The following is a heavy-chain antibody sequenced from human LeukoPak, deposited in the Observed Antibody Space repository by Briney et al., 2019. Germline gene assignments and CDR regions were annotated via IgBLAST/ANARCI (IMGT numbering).Heavy chain of an antibody. CDR3: ARGWRSSWYNDAFDI. Sequence: GGSLRLSCAASGFSFSSYSMNWARQSPGKGLEWDSYISSSSSTISYADSVKGRFTISRDNAKNSLYLQMNSLRAEDTAVYYCARGWRSSWYNDAFDIWGQGTMVTVSS. CDR2: ISSSSSTI. D-gene: IGHD6-13*01. CDR1: GFSFSSYS. J-gene: IGHJ3*02. V-gene: IGHV3-48*01.